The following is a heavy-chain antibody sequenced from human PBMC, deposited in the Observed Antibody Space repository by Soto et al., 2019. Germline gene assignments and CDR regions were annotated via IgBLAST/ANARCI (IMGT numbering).Heavy chain of an antibody. V-gene: IGHV1-18*01. D-gene: IGHD1-26*01. CDR1: GYTFTSYG. CDR2: ISAYNGNT. CDR3: ARDLVGATTSYYYYSGMDV. J-gene: IGHJ6*02. Sequence: ASVKVSCKASGYTFTSYGISWVRQAPGQGLEWMGWISAYNGNTNYAQKLQGRVTMTTDTSTSTAYMELRSLRSDDTAVYFCARDLVGATTSYYYYSGMDVWGQRNTVTVSS.